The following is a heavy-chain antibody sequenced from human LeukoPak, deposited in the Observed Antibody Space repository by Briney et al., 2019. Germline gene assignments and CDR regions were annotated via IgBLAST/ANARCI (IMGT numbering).Heavy chain of an antibody. D-gene: IGHD6-13*01. CDR2: IKQDGSGK. V-gene: IGHV3-7*01. CDR1: GFTFSSYW. CDR3: ARDLGAAAGMASFDY. Sequence: PGGSLRLSCAASGFTFSSYWMSWVRQAPGKGLEWVANIKQDGSGKYYVDSVKGRFTISRDNAKNSLYLQMNSLRAEDTAVYYCARDLGAAAGMASFDYWGQGTLVTVSS. J-gene: IGHJ4*02.